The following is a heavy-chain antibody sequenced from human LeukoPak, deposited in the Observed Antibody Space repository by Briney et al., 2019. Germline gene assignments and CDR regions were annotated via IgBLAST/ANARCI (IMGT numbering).Heavy chain of an antibody. CDR1: GGSISSYY. V-gene: IGHV4-4*09. Sequence: PSETLSLTCTVSGGSISSYYWNWIRQPPGKGLEWIGYIYTSGSTTYNPSLKSRVTISVDTSQNQFSLKLSSGTAADTAVYYCARQPHDFWSGYYSTWFFDLWGRGTMVTVSS. J-gene: IGHJ2*01. CDR3: ARQPHDFWSGYYSTWFFDL. D-gene: IGHD3-3*01. CDR2: IYTSGST.